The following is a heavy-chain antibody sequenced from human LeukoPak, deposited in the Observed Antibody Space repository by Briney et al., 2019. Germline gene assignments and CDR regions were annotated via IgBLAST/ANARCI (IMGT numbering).Heavy chain of an antibody. CDR1: GGTFSSYA. CDR2: IIPIFGTA. CDR3: ARGGGSGSYGFVY. V-gene: IGHV1-69*05. J-gene: IGHJ4*02. Sequence: SVKVSCKASGGTFSSYAISWVRQAPGQGLEWMGRIIPIFGTANYAQKFQGRVTITTDESTSTAYMELSSLRSEDTAVYYCARGGGSGSYGFVYWGQGTLVTVSS. D-gene: IGHD3-10*01.